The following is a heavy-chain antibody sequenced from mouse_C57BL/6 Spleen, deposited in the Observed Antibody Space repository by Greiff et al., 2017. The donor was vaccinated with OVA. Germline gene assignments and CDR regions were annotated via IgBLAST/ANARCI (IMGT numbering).Heavy chain of an antibody. J-gene: IGHJ3*01. V-gene: IGHV1-59*01. CDR2: IDPSDSYT. CDR1: GYTFTSYW. Sequence: QVQLQQPGAELVRPGTSVTLSCKASGYTFTSYWMHWVKQRPGQGLEWIGVIDPSDSYTNYNQKFKGKATLTVDTSSSTAYMQLSSLTSEDSAVYYCAVVATRTYWGQGTLVTVSA. CDR3: AVVATRTY. D-gene: IGHD1-1*01.